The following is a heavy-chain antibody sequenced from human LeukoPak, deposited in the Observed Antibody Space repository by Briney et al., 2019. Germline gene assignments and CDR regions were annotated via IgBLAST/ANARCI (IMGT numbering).Heavy chain of an antibody. CDR3: ASRVWTSTVEPFDP. CDR2: IYYSGST. V-gene: IGHV4-39*01. Sequence: SETLSLTCTVSGGSISSSSYYWGWIRQPPGKGLEWIGSIYYSGSTYYNPSLKSRVTISVDTSKNQFSLKLSSVTAADTAVYYCASRVWTSTVEPFDPWGQGTLVTVSS. J-gene: IGHJ5*02. CDR1: GGSISSSSYY. D-gene: IGHD4-11*01.